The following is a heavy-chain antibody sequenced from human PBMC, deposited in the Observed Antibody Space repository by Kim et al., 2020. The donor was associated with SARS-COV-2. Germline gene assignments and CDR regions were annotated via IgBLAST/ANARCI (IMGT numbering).Heavy chain of an antibody. J-gene: IGHJ4*02. CDR2: IYSVGST. V-gene: IGHV3-53*04. CDR3: AKVTKYYFDF. D-gene: IGHD4-4*01. Sequence: GGSLRLSCAASGFAFSKNYMAWVRQAPGKGLEWVSTIYSVGSTYYADSVKGRFTISRHNSKNTLSLQMNSLRPEDTAVYYCAKVTKYYFDFWGQGTLVTVSS. CDR1: GFAFSKNY.